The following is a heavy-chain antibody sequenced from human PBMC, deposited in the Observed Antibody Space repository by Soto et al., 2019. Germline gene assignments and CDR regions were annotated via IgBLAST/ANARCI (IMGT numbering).Heavy chain of an antibody. J-gene: IGHJ6*02. V-gene: IGHV3-30*18. CDR2: ISYDGSNK. Sequence: QVQLVESGGGVVQPGRSLRLSCAASGFTFSSYGMHWVRQAPGKGLEWVAVISYDGSNKYYADSVKGRFTISRDNSKNTXSLQMNSLRAEDTAVYYCAKEEGVPAAMDVYYGMDVWGQGTTVTVSS. D-gene: IGHD2-2*01. CDR3: AKEEGVPAAMDVYYGMDV. CDR1: GFTFSSYG.